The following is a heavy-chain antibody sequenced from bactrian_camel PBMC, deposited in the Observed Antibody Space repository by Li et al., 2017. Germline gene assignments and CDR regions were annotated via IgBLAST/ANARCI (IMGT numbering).Heavy chain of an antibody. CDR2: ISSNGNT. CDR3: TADRGYGLGCDDGSGY. J-gene: IGHJ6*01. Sequence: HVQLVESGGGSVQAGGALRLSCAADGYTDNFNSMGWLRQAPGNECELVSTISSNGNTYYADSVKGRFTISRNNAENTVYLQMNNLKPEDTAVYYCTADRGYGLGCDDGSGYWGQ. D-gene: IGHD1*01. CDR1: GYTDNFNS. V-gene: IGHV3S53*01.